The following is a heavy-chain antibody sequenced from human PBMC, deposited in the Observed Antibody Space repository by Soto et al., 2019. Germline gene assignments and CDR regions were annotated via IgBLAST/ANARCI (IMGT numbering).Heavy chain of an antibody. CDR1: GGSFSGYY. V-gene: IGHV4-34*01. CDR3: ARGRYYYGSGRALGSGYKWFDP. CDR2: INHSGST. D-gene: IGHD3-10*01. Sequence: SETLSLTCAVYGGSFSGYYWSWIRQPPGKGLEWIGEINHSGSTNYNPSLKSRVTRSVDTSKNQFSLKLSSVTAADTAVYYCARGRYYYGSGRALGSGYKWFDPWGQGTLVTVSS. J-gene: IGHJ5*02.